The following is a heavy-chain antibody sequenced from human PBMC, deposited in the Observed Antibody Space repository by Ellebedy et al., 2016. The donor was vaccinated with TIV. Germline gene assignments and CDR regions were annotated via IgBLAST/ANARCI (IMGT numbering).Heavy chain of an antibody. CDR2: IYSGDNT. CDR1: GFTFSSSS. D-gene: IGHD6-13*01. Sequence: GESLKISCAASGFTFSSSSMSWVRQAPGKGLEWVSVIYSGDNTYYADSVQGRFTISRDNSQNTLSLHMNSLRADDTAVYYCARLGYRSSWFDYWGQGALVTVSS. CDR3: ARLGYRSSWFDY. J-gene: IGHJ4*02. V-gene: IGHV3-53*01.